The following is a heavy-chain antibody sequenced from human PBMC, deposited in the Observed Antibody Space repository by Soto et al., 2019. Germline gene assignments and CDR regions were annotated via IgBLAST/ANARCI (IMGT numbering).Heavy chain of an antibody. V-gene: IGHV3-64*01. CDR1: GFTFSSYA. J-gene: IGHJ6*03. CDR3: ARYGGGYCSGGSCYPYYYYYMDV. Sequence: GGSLRLSCAASGFTFSSYAMHWVRQAPGKGLEYVSAISSNGGSTYYANSVKGRFTISRDNSKNTLYLQMGSLRAEDMAVYYCARYGGGYCSGGSCYPYYYYYMDVWGKGTTVTVSS. D-gene: IGHD2-15*01. CDR2: ISSNGGST.